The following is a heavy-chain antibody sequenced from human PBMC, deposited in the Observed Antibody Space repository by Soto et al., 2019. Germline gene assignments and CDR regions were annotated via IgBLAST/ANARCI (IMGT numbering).Heavy chain of an antibody. D-gene: IGHD2-15*01. V-gene: IGHV3-23*01. CDR3: AKDGCSGDTCYVNNWFDP. CDR2: SSGIGVST. Sequence: WILQTKRKGLEWVAASSGIGVSTYYADSVKGRFTISRDNSKNTLYLQMNSLRAEDTALYYCAKDGCSGDTCYVNNWFDPWGQGTLVTVSS. J-gene: IGHJ5*02.